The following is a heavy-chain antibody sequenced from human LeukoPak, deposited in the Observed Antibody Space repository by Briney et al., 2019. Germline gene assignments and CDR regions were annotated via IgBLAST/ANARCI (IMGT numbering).Heavy chain of an antibody. CDR2: ISGSGGT. V-gene: IGHV3-23*01. CDR1: GGSISSSSYY. CDR3: ARLYDFWSGIRLGYMDV. Sequence: ETLSLTCTVSGGSISSSSYYWGWIRQPPGKRLEWVSSISGSGGTHDADSVKGRFTISRDNSKNTLYVQMNSLRAEDTAVYYCARLYDFWSGIRLGYMDVWGKGTTVTVSS. D-gene: IGHD3-3*01. J-gene: IGHJ6*03.